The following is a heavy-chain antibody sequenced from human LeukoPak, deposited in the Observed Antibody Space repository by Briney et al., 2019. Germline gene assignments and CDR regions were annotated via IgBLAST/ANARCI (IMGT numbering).Heavy chain of an antibody. CDR1: GFTFSSYD. V-gene: IGHV3-13*01. CDR3: AGYYYDSSGYYPTPYYYFDY. J-gene: IGHJ4*02. CDR2: IGTAGDT. Sequence: PGGSLRLPCAASGFTFSSYDMHWVRQATGKGLEWVSAIGTAGDTYYPGSVKGRFTISRENAKNSLYLQMNSLRAGDTAVYYCAGYYYDSSGYYPTPYYYFDYWGQGTLVTVSS. D-gene: IGHD3-22*01.